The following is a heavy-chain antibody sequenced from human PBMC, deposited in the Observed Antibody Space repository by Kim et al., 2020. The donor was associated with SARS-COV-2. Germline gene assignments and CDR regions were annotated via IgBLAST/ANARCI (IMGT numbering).Heavy chain of an antibody. V-gene: IGHV4-61*02. Sequence: SETLSLTCTVSGGSISSGSYYWSWIRQPAGKGLEWIGRIYTSGSTNYNPSLKSRVTISVDTSKNQFSLKLSSVTAADTAVYYCARARGTYGDCLNWFDPWGQGTLVPSPQ. D-gene: IGHD4-17*01. CDR3: ARARGTYGDCLNWFDP. J-gene: IGHJ5*02. CDR2: IYTSGST. CDR1: GGSISSGSYY.